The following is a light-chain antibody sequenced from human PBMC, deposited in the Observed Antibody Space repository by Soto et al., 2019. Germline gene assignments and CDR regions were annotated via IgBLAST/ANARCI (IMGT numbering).Light chain of an antibody. CDR1: SSDVGGYNF. CDR3: SSYAGRDTLGM. V-gene: IGLV2-11*01. Sequence: QSALIQPRAVSGSPGQSVTISCTGTSSDVGGYNFVSWYQQHPGQVPRLMIYDVTKRPTWVPDRFSGSKSGNTASLTISGLLFEDEADYYCSSYAGRDTLGMFGGGTQLTVL. CDR2: DVT. J-gene: IGLJ7*01.